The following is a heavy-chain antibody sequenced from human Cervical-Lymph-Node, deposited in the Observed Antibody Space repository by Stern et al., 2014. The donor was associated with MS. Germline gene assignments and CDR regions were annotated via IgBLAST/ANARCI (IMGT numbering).Heavy chain of an antibody. CDR3: ARGATQAFDP. CDR1: GGSISSYY. V-gene: IGHV4-59*01. Sequence: QVQLQESGPGLVKPSETLSLTCTVSGGSISSYYWSWIRQPPGKGLECIGYIYYSGSTNYNPSLKSRVTISVDTSKNQFSLKLSSVTAADTAVYYCARGATQAFDPWGQGALVTVSS. CDR2: IYYSGST. J-gene: IGHJ5*02.